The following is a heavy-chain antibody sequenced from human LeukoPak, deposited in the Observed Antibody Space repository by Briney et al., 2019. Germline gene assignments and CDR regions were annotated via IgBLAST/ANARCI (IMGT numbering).Heavy chain of an antibody. Sequence: ASVKVSCKASGYTFTSYDINWVRQATGQGLEWMGWISAYNGDTNYAQKLQGRVTMTTDTSTSTVYMELSSLRSEDTAVYYCARGTSSSFDSPFDYWGQGTLVTVSS. CDR2: ISAYNGDT. CDR1: GYTFTSYD. V-gene: IGHV1-18*01. D-gene: IGHD6-6*01. J-gene: IGHJ4*02. CDR3: ARGTSSSFDSPFDY.